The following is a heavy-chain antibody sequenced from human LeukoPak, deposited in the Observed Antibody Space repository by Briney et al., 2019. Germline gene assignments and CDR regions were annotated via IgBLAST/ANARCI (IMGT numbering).Heavy chain of an antibody. Sequence: SETLSLTCSVSGDSIRSTTHYWVWVRQTPGKGLEWIGSIFHRGDTYYNPSLRGRVTISVDTSKKQFSLNLTSVTATDTAIYYCSRRGTTSSDGFFDPWGPGVLVTVSS. CDR2: IFHRGDT. J-gene: IGHJ5*02. D-gene: IGHD6-19*01. V-gene: IGHV4-39*01. CDR1: GDSIRSTTHY. CDR3: SRRGTTSSDGFFDP.